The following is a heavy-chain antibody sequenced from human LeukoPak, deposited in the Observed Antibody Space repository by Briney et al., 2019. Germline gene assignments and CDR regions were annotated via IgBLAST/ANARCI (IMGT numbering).Heavy chain of an antibody. V-gene: IGHV1-2*02. CDR3: YSYGSGSYYNDDY. D-gene: IGHD3-10*01. J-gene: IGHJ4*02. CDR2: INPNSGGT. Sequence: GASVKVSCKASGYTFTGYYMHWLRQAPGQGLEWIGWINPNSGGTNYAQKFQGRVTMTRDTSISTAYMELSRLRSDDTAVYYCYSYGSGSYYNDDYWGQGTLVTVSS. CDR1: GYTFTGYY.